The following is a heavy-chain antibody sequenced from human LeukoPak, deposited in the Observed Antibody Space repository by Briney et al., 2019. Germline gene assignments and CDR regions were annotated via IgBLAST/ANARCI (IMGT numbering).Heavy chain of an antibody. CDR1: GGSINSGSYY. CDR3: RCSSAVAGTDY. Sequence: SETLSLTCTVSGGSINSGSYYWSGIRQPARKGLEWIGRIYTSGSTNYNPSLKSRVTISVGTSKNQFSLKLSSVTAADTAVYYCRCSSAVAGTDYWGQGTQVTVSS. V-gene: IGHV4-61*02. CDR2: IYTSGST. J-gene: IGHJ4*02. D-gene: IGHD6-19*01.